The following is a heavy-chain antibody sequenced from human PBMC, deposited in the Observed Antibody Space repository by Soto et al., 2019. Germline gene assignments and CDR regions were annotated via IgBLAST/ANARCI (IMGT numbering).Heavy chain of an antibody. J-gene: IGHJ4*02. V-gene: IGHV4-59*01. CDR3: ARTYYYGSGSYGGFDY. CDR1: GGSISSYY. CDR2: IYYSGST. D-gene: IGHD3-10*01. Sequence: SETLSLTCTVSGGSISSYYWSWIRQPPWKGLEWIGYIYYSGSTNYNPSLKSRVTISVDTSKNQFSLKLSSVTAADTAVYYCARTYYYGSGSYGGFDYWGKGTLVTVST.